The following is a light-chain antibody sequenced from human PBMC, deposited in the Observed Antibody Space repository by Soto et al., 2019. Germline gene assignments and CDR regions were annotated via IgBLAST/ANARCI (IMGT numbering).Light chain of an antibody. CDR1: SSDVGGYNY. J-gene: IGLJ1*01. V-gene: IGLV2-14*03. CDR2: DVS. CDR3: ISYTSSSPYV. Sequence: QSVLTQPASVAGSPGQSITISCTGTSSDVGGYNYVSWYQHHPGKAPKLIIFDVSNRPSGISNRVSGSKSGNTASLTISVLQAEDEADYYCISYTSSSPYVFGTGTKVTGL.